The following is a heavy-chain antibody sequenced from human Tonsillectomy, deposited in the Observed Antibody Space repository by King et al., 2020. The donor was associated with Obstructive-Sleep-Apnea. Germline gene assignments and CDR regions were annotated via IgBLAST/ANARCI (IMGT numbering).Heavy chain of an antibody. CDR1: GGSISIYY. CDR2: IYYSGST. D-gene: IGHD6-13*01. J-gene: IGHJ4*02. Sequence: HVQLQESGPGLVKPSETLSLTCTVSGGSISIYYWSWIRQPPGQGLEWIGYIYYSGSTNYNPSLKSRVTISVDTSKNQFSLKLSSVTAADTAVYYCARIPGYSSSWYYFDYWGQGTLVTVSS. V-gene: IGHV4-59*01. CDR3: ARIPGYSSSWYYFDY.